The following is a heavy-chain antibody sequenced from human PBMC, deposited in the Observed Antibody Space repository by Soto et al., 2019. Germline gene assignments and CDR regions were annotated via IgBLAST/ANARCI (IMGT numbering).Heavy chain of an antibody. CDR2: ISGSGGST. V-gene: IGHV3-23*01. D-gene: IGHD3-22*01. CDR1: GFTFSSYA. CDR3: AKWSVEDYYDSSGYYVQFDY. J-gene: IGHJ4*02. Sequence: HPGGSLRLSCAAPGFTFSSYAMSWVRQAPGKGLEWVSAISGSGGSTYYADSVKGRFTIPRDNSKNTLYLQMNSLRAEDTAVYYCAKWSVEDYYDSSGYYVQFDYWGQGTLVTVSS.